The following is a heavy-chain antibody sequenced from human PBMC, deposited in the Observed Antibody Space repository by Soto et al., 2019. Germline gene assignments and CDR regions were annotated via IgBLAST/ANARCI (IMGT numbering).Heavy chain of an antibody. CDR1: GGSFSGYY. CDR3: ARPAIAAAVSAFDY. J-gene: IGHJ4*02. CDR2: INHSGST. D-gene: IGHD6-13*01. Sequence: SETLSLTCAVYGGSFSGYYWSWIRQPPGKGLEWIGEINHSGSTNYNPSLKSRVTISVDTSKNQFSLKLSSVTAADAAVYYCARPAIAAAVSAFDYWGQGTLVTVSS. V-gene: IGHV4-34*01.